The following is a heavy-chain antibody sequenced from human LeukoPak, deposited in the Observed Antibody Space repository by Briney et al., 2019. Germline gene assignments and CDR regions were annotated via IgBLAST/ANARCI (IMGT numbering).Heavy chain of an antibody. CDR2: ISSSGSTI. CDR1: GFTFSSYE. V-gene: IGHV3-48*03. CDR3: ARTPGIAAAEPPEYYFDY. Sequence: QPGGSLRLSCAASGFTFSSYEMNWVRQAPGKGLEWVSYISSSGSTIYYADSVKGRFPISTNNAKNSLYLQMNRLRTEDTAVYYCARTPGIAAAEPPEYYFDYWGQGTLVTVSS. D-gene: IGHD6-13*01. J-gene: IGHJ4*02.